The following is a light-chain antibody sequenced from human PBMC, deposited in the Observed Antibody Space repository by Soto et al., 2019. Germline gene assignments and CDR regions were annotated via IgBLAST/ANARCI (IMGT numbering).Light chain of an antibody. V-gene: IGKV3-20*01. Sequence: EIVLTQSPGTLSLSPGERATLSCRASQSVSSSYLAWYQQKPGQAPRLLMYGASSRATGIPDRFSGSGSGTDFTLTISRLEPVDFAVYYCQQYGSSPRTFGQGTKVDIK. CDR3: QQYGSSPRT. CDR2: GAS. CDR1: QSVSSSY. J-gene: IGKJ1*01.